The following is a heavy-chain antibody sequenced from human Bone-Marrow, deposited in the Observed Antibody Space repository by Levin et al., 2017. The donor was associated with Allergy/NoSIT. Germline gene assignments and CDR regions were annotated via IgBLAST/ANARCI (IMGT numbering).Heavy chain of an antibody. Sequence: PSETLSLTCTVSGGSLSSPGYYWTWIRQHPGKGLECLGYIYYSGSTYYNPSLKSRLTISLDTSKNQFSLNLTSVTAADTAVYYCARSGAQLRFLERTPNWFDPWGQGTLVTVSS. CDR2: IYYSGST. J-gene: IGHJ5*02. CDR1: GGSLSSPGYY. V-gene: IGHV4-31*03. CDR3: ARSGAQLRFLERTPNWFDP. D-gene: IGHD3-3*01.